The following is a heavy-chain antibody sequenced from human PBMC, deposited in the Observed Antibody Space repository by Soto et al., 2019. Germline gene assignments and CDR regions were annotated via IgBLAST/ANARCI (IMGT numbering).Heavy chain of an antibody. CDR3: AKLNLFVSAAAGRGPFAY. CDR2: VSGSGGNT. J-gene: IGHJ4*02. D-gene: IGHD6-13*01. V-gene: IGHV3-23*01. CDR1: GFTFSNYA. Sequence: VQLLESGGGLVQPGGSLRLSCAASGFTFSNYAMSWVRQAPGKGLEWVSAVSGSGGNTYYADSVQGRFTISRDNTKKMLNLQMNSLRAEDTAVYYCAKLNLFVSAAAGRGPFAYWGQGTLVTVSS.